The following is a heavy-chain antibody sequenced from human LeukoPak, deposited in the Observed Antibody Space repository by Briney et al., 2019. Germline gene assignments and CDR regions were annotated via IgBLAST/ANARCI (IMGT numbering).Heavy chain of an antibody. CDR3: ARLTAYGYYYMDV. Sequence: GGSLRLSCAASGFTFSDYSMNWVRQAPGKGLEWVAFIRYDGSNKYYADSVKGRFTISRDNSKNTLYLRMNSLRAEDAAVYYCARLTAYGYYYMDVWGKGTTVTVSS. CDR1: GFTFSDYS. V-gene: IGHV3-30*02. CDR2: IRYDGSNK. J-gene: IGHJ6*03. D-gene: IGHD2-21*02.